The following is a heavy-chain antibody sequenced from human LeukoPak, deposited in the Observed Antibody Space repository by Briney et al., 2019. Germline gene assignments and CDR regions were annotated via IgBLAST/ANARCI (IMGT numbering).Heavy chain of an antibody. CDR1: GGSISSYY. Sequence: SSETLSLTCTVSGGSISSYYWGWIRQPPGKGLEWIGYIYYSGSTNYNPSLKSRVTISVDTSKNQFSLKLSSVTAADTAVYYCARAEDCGGDCYHFDYWGQGTLVTDSS. D-gene: IGHD2-21*02. CDR3: ARAEDCGGDCYHFDY. J-gene: IGHJ4*02. CDR2: IYYSGST. V-gene: IGHV4-59*01.